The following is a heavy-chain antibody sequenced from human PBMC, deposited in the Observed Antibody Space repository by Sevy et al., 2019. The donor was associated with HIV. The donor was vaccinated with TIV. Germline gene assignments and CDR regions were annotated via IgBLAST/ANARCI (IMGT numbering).Heavy chain of an antibody. V-gene: IGHV3-30*18. CDR2: VSYDGTNK. D-gene: IGHD3-16*02. CDR1: GFIFSNYG. Sequence: SLRLSCAASGFIFSNYGMYWVRQAPGKGLEWVAVVSYDGTNKYYADSMKGRFTISRDNSKNTLFLQMNSLRAEDTALYYCAKDRDDYVWGSYRLGDWGQGTLVTVSS. CDR3: AKDRDDYVWGSYRLGD. J-gene: IGHJ4*02.